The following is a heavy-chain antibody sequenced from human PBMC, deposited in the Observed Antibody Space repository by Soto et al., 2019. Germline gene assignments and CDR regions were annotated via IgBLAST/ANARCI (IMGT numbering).Heavy chain of an antibody. D-gene: IGHD3-3*01. CDR3: AISPAVWGYDLWFDP. V-gene: IGHV3-23*01. J-gene: IGHJ5*02. Sequence: PGGSLRLSCAASGFTFSSYAMSWVRQAPGKGLEWVSAISGSGGSTYYADSVKGRFTISRDNSKNTLYLQMNSLRAEDTAVYYCAISPAVWGYDLWFDPWGQGTLVTVSS. CDR2: ISGSGGST. CDR1: GFTFSSYA.